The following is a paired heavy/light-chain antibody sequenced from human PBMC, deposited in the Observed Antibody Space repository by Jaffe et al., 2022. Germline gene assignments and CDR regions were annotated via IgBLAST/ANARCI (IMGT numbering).Light chain of an antibody. V-gene: IGKV2-28*01. CDR1: QSLLNTNGKYY. J-gene: IGKJ2*01. CDR2: LGS. CDR3: MQTLQTPYT. Sequence: DIVMTQSPLSLPVTPGEPASISCRSSQSLLNTNGKYYLDWYLQKPGQSPQVLIYLGSSRASGVPDRFSGSASGTDFTLKINRVEAEDVGVYYCMQTLQTPYTFGQGTKLEIK.
Heavy chain of an antibody. Sequence: EVQLVESGGGLVQPGRSLRLSCTASGFTFGDYGVTWFRQAPGKGLEWVGFIRSKAYGGTTEYAASVKGRFTISRDDSESIAYLQMNSLKTEDTALYYCTRPRYTATYYPAYWGLGTLVTVSS. CDR3: TRPRYTATYYPAY. D-gene: IGHD1-20*01. CDR1: GFTFGDYG. J-gene: IGHJ4*02. V-gene: IGHV3-49*03. CDR2: IRSKAYGGTT.